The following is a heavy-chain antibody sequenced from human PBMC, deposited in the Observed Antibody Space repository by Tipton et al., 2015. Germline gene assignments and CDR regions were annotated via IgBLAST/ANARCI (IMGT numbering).Heavy chain of an antibody. CDR3: ARDCSSTSCYGVY. J-gene: IGHJ4*02. CDR2: INAGNGNT. V-gene: IGHV1-3*01. Sequence: QSGAEVKKPGASVKVSCKASGYTFTSYGMHWVRQAPGQRLEWMGWINAGNGNTQNSQKFQGRVTISRDTSASTAYMELSSLRSEDTAVYYCARDCSSTSCYGVYWGQGTLVTVSS. D-gene: IGHD2-2*01. CDR1: GYTFTSYG.